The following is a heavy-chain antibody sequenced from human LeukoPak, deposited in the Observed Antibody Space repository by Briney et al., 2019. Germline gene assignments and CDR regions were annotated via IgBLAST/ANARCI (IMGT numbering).Heavy chain of an antibody. J-gene: IGHJ5*02. CDR1: GFTFSSYA. CDR2: ISGSGGST. V-gene: IGHV3-23*01. D-gene: IGHD3-22*01. Sequence: GGSLRLSYAASGFTFSSYAMSWVRQAPGKGLEWVSAISGSGGSTYYADSVKGRFTISRDNSKNTLYLQMNSLRAEDTAVYYCAKDDSDSLGDYYDSSGYNHWGQGTLVTVSS. CDR3: AKDDSDSLGDYYDSSGYNH.